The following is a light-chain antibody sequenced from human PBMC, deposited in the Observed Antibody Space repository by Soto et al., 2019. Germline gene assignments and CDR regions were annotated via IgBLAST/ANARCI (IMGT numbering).Light chain of an antibody. V-gene: IGKV3-20*01. Sequence: DIELTQSPGTLSLSAGERVTISCRASQSISGSYLAWYQQKPGQAPRLLIYSASNRATGIPDRFSGSGSGTDFTLTISRLEPEDFAVYFCQQYGDWPRTFGQGTKVDI. CDR2: SAS. J-gene: IGKJ1*01. CDR3: QQYGDWPRT. CDR1: QSISGSY.